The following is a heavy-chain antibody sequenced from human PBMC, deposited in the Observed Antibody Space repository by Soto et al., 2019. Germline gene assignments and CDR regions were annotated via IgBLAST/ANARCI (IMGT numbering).Heavy chain of an antibody. CDR1: GFTFSSYG. D-gene: IGHD1-26*01. J-gene: IGHJ4*02. CDR2: ISYDGSNK. CDR3: AKELWELPGPFDY. Sequence: GGSLRLSCAASGFTFSSYGMHWVRQAPGKGLEWVAVISYDGSNKYYADSVKGRFTISRDNSKNTLYLQMNSLRAEDTAVYYCAKELWELPGPFDYWGQGTLVTVSS. V-gene: IGHV3-30*18.